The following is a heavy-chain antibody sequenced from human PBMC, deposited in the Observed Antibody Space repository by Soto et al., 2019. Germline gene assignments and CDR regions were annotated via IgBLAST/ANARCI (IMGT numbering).Heavy chain of an antibody. D-gene: IGHD3-22*01. Sequence: EVQLLESGGGLVQPGGSLRLSCAASGFTFSSYAMSWVRQAPGKGLEWVSAISGSGGSTYYADSVKGRFTISRDNSKNKLYLQMHSLRAEATAVYYCAKGVDYYDSSGYYEYFQHWGQGTLVTVSS. V-gene: IGHV3-23*01. CDR2: ISGSGGST. CDR1: GFTFSSYA. CDR3: AKGVDYYDSSGYYEYFQH. J-gene: IGHJ1*01.